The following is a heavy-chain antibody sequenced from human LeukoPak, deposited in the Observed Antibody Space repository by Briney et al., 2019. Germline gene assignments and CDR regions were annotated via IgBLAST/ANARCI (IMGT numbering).Heavy chain of an antibody. CDR2: ISAYNGNT. J-gene: IGHJ6*02. V-gene: IGHV1-18*04. CDR3: ARDTAMAPEDYYYGMDV. D-gene: IGHD5-18*01. CDR1: GYTFTSYG. Sequence: ASVKVSCKASGYTFTSYGISWVRQAPGQGLEWMGWISAYNGNTNYAQKLQGRVTMTTDTSTSTAYMELRSLRSDDTAVYYCARDTAMAPEDYYYGMDVWGQGTTVTVSS.